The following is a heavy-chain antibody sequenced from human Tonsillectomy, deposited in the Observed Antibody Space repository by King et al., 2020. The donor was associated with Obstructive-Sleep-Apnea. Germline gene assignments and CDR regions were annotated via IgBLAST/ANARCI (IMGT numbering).Heavy chain of an antibody. CDR3: ARGLDYSGAFDI. CDR2: ISASTTYT. Sequence: VQLVESGGGLVKPGGSLRLSCAASGFTFSDYYMSWIRQAPGKGLEWVSYISASTTYTNYADSVKGRLTISRDNAKNSLFLQMNSLRAEDTAVYYCARGLDYSGAFDIWGQGTMVTVSS. D-gene: IGHD5-12*01. V-gene: IGHV3-11*06. CDR1: GFTFSDYY. J-gene: IGHJ3*02.